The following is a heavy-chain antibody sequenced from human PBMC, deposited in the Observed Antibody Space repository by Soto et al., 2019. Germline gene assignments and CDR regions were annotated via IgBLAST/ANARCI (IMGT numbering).Heavy chain of an antibody. CDR2: IYHSGST. V-gene: IGHV4-30-2*01. CDR3: AAGGGLPRYY. J-gene: IGHJ4*02. D-gene: IGHD5-12*01. Sequence: QLKLQKSGSGLVKPSQTLSLTCAVSGGSISSGGYSWSWIRQPPGKGLEWIGYIYHSGSTYYNPSLKSRVTISVDRSKNQFSLKLSSVTAADTAVYYCAAGGGLPRYYWGQGTLVTVSS. CDR1: GGSISSGGYS.